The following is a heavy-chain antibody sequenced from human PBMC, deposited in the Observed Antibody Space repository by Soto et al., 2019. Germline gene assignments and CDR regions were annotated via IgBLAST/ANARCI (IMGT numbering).Heavy chain of an antibody. CDR2: ISYDGSNK. Sequence: GGSLRLSCAASGFTFSSYGMHWVRQAPGKGLEWVAVISYDGSNKYYADSVKGRFTISRDNSKNTLYLQMNSLRAEDTAVYYCAKQVQLWLNNGGMDVWGQGTTVTVSS. V-gene: IGHV3-30*18. CDR3: AKQVQLWLNNGGMDV. J-gene: IGHJ6*02. CDR1: GFTFSSYG. D-gene: IGHD5-18*01.